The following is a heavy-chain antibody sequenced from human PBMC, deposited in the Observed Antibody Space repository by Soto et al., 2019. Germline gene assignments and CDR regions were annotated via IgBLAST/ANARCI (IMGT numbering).Heavy chain of an antibody. CDR2: INPNSGGT. D-gene: IGHD5-12*01. J-gene: IGHJ6*02. CDR3: AILGVATRNYYYGMDV. V-gene: IGHV1-2*04. Sequence: ASVKVSCKASGYTFTGYYMHWVRQAPGQGLEWMGWINPNSGGTNYAQKFQGWVTMTRDTSISTAYMELSRLRSDDTAVYYCAILGVATRNYYYGMDVWGQGTTVTVSS. CDR1: GYTFTGYY.